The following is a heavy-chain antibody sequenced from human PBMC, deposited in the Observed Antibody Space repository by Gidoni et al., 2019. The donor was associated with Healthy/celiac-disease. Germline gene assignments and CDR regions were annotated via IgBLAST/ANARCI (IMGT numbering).Heavy chain of an antibody. J-gene: IGHJ3*02. CDR3: ARTYYYDSSGYSEAFDI. D-gene: IGHD3-22*01. CDR1: GFTFSSYA. CDR2: IRGSGGSK. Sequence: EVQLLESGGGLVQPGGSLRLSCAASGFTFSSYAMSWVRQAPGKGLEGVAAIRGSGGSKYDADSVKCRFNISRDNSKNTLYLQMNSLRAEDTAVYYCARTYYYDSSGYSEAFDIWGQGTMVTVSS. V-gene: IGHV3-23*01.